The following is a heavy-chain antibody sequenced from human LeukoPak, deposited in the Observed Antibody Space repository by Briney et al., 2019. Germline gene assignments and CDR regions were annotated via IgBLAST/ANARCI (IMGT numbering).Heavy chain of an antibody. CDR2: MSYSGIT. V-gene: IGHV4-39*01. D-gene: IGHD3-10*01. Sequence: SETLSLTCSVTGGSINDSSFYWGWVRQAPGKGLDWIGSMSYSGITFYNPSLKSRVIISADTSKNQFSLRLTSVTAADTAVYYCANRGIYGYFNYWGQGTLVTVSS. J-gene: IGHJ4*02. CDR1: GGSINDSSFY. CDR3: ANRGIYGYFNY.